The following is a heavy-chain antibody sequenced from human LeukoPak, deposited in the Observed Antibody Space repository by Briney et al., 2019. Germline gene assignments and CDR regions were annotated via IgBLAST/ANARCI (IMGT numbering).Heavy chain of an antibody. J-gene: IGHJ4*02. V-gene: IGHV4-39*07. CDR2: IYYSGST. CDR3: ASGQQWLAPFDY. CDR1: GGSISSSSYY. D-gene: IGHD6-19*01. Sequence: SETLSLTCTVSGGSISSSSYYWGWIRQPPGKGLEWIGSIYYSGSTYYNPSLKSRVTISVDTSKNQFSLKLSSVTAADTAVYYCASGQQWLAPFDYWGQGTLVTVSS.